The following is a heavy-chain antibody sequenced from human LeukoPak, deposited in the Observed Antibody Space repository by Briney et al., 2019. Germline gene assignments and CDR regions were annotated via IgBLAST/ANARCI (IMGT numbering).Heavy chain of an antibody. CDR3: AREGIAVAGTVAFDI. Sequence: PGRSLRLSCAASGFTFSSYGMHWVRQAPGKGLEWVAVIWYDGSNKYYADSVKGRFTISRDNSKNTLYLQMNSLRAEDTAVYYCAREGIAVAGTVAFDIWGQGTMVIVSS. CDR1: GFTFSSYG. V-gene: IGHV3-33*01. CDR2: IWYDGSNK. J-gene: IGHJ3*02. D-gene: IGHD6-19*01.